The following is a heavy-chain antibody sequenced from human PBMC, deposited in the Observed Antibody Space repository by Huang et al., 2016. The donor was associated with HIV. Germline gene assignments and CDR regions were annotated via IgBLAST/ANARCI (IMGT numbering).Heavy chain of an antibody. Sequence: QVQLVQSGAEVKKPGASVKVSCKTSGYTFTKYALHWVRQAPGQRLEWMGWINGGNGDTEYLEKLEGGVTITRDTSARTVYMEMSSLTSEDTAVYYCAREGSDYVWGSYRLSWFDPWGQGTLVTVSS. D-gene: IGHD3-16*02. V-gene: IGHV1-3*01. CDR3: AREGSDYVWGSYRLSWFDP. J-gene: IGHJ5*02. CDR2: INGGNGDT. CDR1: GYTFTKYA.